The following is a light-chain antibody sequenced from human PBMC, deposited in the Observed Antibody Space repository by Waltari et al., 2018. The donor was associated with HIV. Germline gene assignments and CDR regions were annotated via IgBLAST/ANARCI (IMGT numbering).Light chain of an antibody. J-gene: IGKJ2*01. CDR1: QSHSGL. Sequence: DIKVTQSPSTLSASVDYRISITCLACQSHSGLLSWYQQKAGKAPQLLIYEASSLESGVPARFSGSGSATQFTLTISSLQPDDFATYYCQQYVCYPYTFGQGTKLEI. V-gene: IGKV1-5*03. CDR3: QQYVCYPYT. CDR2: EAS.